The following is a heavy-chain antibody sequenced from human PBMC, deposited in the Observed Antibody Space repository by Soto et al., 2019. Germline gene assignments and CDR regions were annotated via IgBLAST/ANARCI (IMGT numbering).Heavy chain of an antibody. CDR3: ARVGAYFGEFDYFDY. CDR1: GFNFNSYT. J-gene: IGHJ4*02. V-gene: IGHV3-21*06. Sequence: EVHLMESGGGLVKPGGSLRLSCSASGFNFNSYTMNWVHQAPGKGLEWVASISRFSDRTYYADSVKGRFAILRANAENSVYLQVNSLRAEDTAVYYCARVGAYFGEFDYFDYWGQGTPVTVSS. CDR2: ISRFSDRT. D-gene: IGHD3-10*01.